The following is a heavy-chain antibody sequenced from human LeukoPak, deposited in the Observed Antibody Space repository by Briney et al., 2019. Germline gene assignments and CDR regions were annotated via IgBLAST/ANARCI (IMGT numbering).Heavy chain of an antibody. Sequence: GASVKVSCKASGYTFTSSFMHWARQAPGQGLEWMGIINPSGGSPTYAQKFQGRVTMTRDTSTSTVYMELSSLRSEDTAMYYCARDSSSSSLADPWGQGTLVTVSS. V-gene: IGHV1-46*01. CDR1: GYTFTSSF. CDR2: INPSGGSP. D-gene: IGHD2-2*01. J-gene: IGHJ5*02. CDR3: ARDSSSSSLADP.